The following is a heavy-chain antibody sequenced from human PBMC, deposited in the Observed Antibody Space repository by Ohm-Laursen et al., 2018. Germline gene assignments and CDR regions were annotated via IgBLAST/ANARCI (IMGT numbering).Heavy chain of an antibody. CDR2: MNPNSGNT. CDR3: ARATIHTAYYFDY. CDR1: GYTFTSYD. J-gene: IGHJ4*02. Sequence: GASVKVSCKASGYTFTSYDINWVRQATGQGLEWMGWMNPNSGNTGYAQKFQGRVTMTRNTSISTAYMELSSLRSEDTAVYYCARATIHTAYYFDYWGQGTLVTVSS. V-gene: IGHV1-8*01. D-gene: IGHD1-1*01.